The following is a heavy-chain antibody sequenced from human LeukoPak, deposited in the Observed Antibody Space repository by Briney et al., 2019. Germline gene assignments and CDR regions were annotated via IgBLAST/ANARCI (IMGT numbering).Heavy chain of an antibody. CDR3: ARGYGGLDY. Sequence: GGSLRLSCAASGFTFSSYAMHWVRQAPGKGLEYVSAISSNGGSTYYANSVKGRFTISRDNAKNSLYLQMNSLRAEDTAVYYCARGYGGLDYWGQGTLVTVSS. J-gene: IGHJ4*02. CDR2: ISSNGGST. CDR1: GFTFSSYA. D-gene: IGHD4-23*01. V-gene: IGHV3-64*01.